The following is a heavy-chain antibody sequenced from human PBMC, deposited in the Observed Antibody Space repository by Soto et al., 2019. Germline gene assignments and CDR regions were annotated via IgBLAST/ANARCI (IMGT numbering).Heavy chain of an antibody. D-gene: IGHD3-22*01. CDR3: ARGDYYDSSGYYHQEPTGDGMDV. Sequence: PGGSLRLSCAASGFTFSDYYMSWIRQAPGKGLEWVSYISSSGSTIYYADSVKGRFTISRDNAKNSLYLQMNSLRAEDTAVYYCARGDYYDSSGYYHQEPTGDGMDVCGQGTTVTVS. V-gene: IGHV3-11*01. CDR1: GFTFSDYY. J-gene: IGHJ6*02. CDR2: ISSSGSTI.